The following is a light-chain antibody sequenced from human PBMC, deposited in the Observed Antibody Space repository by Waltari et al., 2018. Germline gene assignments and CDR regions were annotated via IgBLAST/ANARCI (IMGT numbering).Light chain of an antibody. J-gene: IGLJ2*01. Sequence: QSVLTQPPSVSGAPGQSVHISCTGRDSKIGAGSELHWYQQLPGIAPRLIIFDNTHRASGVPDRFSGTKFGTSASLAINGLRAEDEADYYCQACDSTFGVVFGGGTKLTVL. V-gene: IGLV1-40*01. CDR3: QACDSTFGVV. CDR1: DSKIGAGSE. CDR2: DNT.